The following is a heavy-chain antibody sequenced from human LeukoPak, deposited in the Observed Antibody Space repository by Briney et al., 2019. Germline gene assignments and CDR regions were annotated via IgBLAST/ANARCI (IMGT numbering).Heavy chain of an antibody. J-gene: IGHJ4*02. CDR2: INPNSGGT. D-gene: IGHD3-22*01. Sequence: ASVKVSCKASGYTFTVYYMHWVRQAPGQGVEWMGWINPNSGGTNYAQKFQGRVTMTRDTSISTAYMELSSLRSEDTAVYYCARDVRMQPSDSSGYYVYWGQGTLVTVSS. V-gene: IGHV1-2*02. CDR1: GYTFTVYY. CDR3: ARDVRMQPSDSSGYYVY.